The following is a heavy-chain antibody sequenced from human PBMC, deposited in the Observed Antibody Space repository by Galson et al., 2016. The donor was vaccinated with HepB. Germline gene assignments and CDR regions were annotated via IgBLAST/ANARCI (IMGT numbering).Heavy chain of an antibody. CDR1: GDSISDHY. CDR3: VRGAGTKSDWFDP. Sequence: ETLSLTCTVSGDSISDHYWSWIRQPPRKGLEWIGYLYHSGTPNYNPSLKSRVTISLDTSKNQFSLKLTSVTAADTAVYFCVRGAGTKSDWFDPWGQGTLVTVSS. D-gene: IGHD2-8*01. CDR2: LYHSGTP. V-gene: IGHV4-59*11. J-gene: IGHJ5*02.